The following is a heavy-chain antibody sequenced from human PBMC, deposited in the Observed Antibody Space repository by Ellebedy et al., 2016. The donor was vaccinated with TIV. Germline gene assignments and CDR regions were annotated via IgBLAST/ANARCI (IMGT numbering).Heavy chain of an antibody. V-gene: IGHV3-23*01. CDR3: AQRDSSGYYYARLFDY. J-gene: IGHJ4*02. Sequence: GGSLRLSCTASGFTFSIFAMSWVRQAAGKWLEGVSTISYSGESTYYADSVTGRFTISRDNAKNTLYLQMNSLRAEDTAVYYCAQRDSSGYYYARLFDYWGQGTLVTVSS. CDR1: GFTFSIFA. CDR2: ISYSGEST. D-gene: IGHD3-22*01.